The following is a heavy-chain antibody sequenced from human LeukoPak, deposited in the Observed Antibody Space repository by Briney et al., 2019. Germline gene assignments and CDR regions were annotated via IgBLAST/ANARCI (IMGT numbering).Heavy chain of an antibody. CDR3: AREDSARGYNSL. D-gene: IGHD5-24*01. V-gene: IGHV3-48*04. CDR2: ISRLSSTI. Sequence: GGSLRLSCAASGFTFSSYDMNWVRQAPGKGLEWVSYISRLSSTIYSADSVKGRFTISRDNAKNSLYLQMNSLRAEDTAVYYCAREDSARGYNSLWGQGTLVTVSS. CDR1: GFTFSSYD. J-gene: IGHJ4*02.